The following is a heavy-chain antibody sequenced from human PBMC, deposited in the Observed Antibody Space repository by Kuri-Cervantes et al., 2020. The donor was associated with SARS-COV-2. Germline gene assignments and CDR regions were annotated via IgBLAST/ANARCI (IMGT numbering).Heavy chain of an antibody. CDR1: GFTFDNFA. D-gene: IGHD3-3*01. V-gene: IGHV3-30-3*01. CDR2: ISYDGSNK. CDR3: ARDTRRRSGNLPFDY. Sequence: GESLKISCAASGFTFDNFAMHWVRQAPGKGLEWVAVISYDGSNKNYADSVKGRFTISRDNAKNSLYLQMNSLRAEDTALYYCARDTRRRSGNLPFDYWGQGTLVTVSS. J-gene: IGHJ4*02.